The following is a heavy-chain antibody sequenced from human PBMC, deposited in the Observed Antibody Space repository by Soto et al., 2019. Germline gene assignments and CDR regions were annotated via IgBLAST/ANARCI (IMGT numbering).Heavy chain of an antibody. J-gene: IGHJ4*02. CDR1: GASISNGTYY. D-gene: IGHD6-13*01. Sequence: QVQLQESGPGLVKPSQTLSLTCTVSGASISNGTYYWTWIRHHPGKGLEWIGCIYYSGATYYNPSTKRRVIILLDTSKNQFSLKLSSVTAADTAVYYCAAYSSSWFYFDSWGLGTLVTVSS. CDR2: IYYSGAT. V-gene: IGHV4-31*03. CDR3: AAYSSSWFYFDS.